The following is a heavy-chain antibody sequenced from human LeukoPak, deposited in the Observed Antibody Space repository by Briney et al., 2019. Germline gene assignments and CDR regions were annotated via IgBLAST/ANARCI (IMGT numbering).Heavy chain of an antibody. D-gene: IGHD1-26*01. Sequence: PGGSLRLSCAASGFTFSSYWMSWVRQAPGKGLEWVANIKQDGSEKYYVDSVKGRFTISRDNAKNSLYLQMNSLRAEDTAVYYCARDKVVGPSNFDYWGQGTLVIVSS. CDR1: GFTFSSYW. V-gene: IGHV3-7*01. CDR2: IKQDGSEK. J-gene: IGHJ4*02. CDR3: ARDKVVGPSNFDY.